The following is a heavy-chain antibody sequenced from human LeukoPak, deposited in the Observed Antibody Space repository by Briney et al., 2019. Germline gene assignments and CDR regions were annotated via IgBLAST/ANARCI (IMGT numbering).Heavy chain of an antibody. V-gene: IGHV4-34*01. D-gene: IGHD5-18*01. CDR1: GGSFSGYY. Sequence: SETLSLTCAVYGGSFSGYYWSWIRQPPGKGLEWMGEINHSGSTNYNPSLKSRVTISVDTSKNQFSLKLSSVTAADTAVYYCARTGGYSYGYTGYYYSYMDVWGKGTTVTASS. J-gene: IGHJ6*03. CDR3: ARTGGYSYGYTGYYYSYMDV. CDR2: INHSGST.